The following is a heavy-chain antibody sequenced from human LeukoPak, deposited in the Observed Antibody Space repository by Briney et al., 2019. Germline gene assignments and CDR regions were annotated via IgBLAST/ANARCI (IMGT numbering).Heavy chain of an antibody. CDR2: INHSGST. V-gene: IGHV4-39*07. CDR3: ARGRYSSGWYYYYYYMDV. J-gene: IGHJ6*03. D-gene: IGHD6-19*01. CDR1: GVSISSSNSY. Sequence: SETLSLTCTVSGVSISSSNSYWGWIRQPPGKGLEWIGEINHSGSTNYNPSLKSRVTISVDTSKNQFSLKLSSVTAADTAVYYCARGRYSSGWYYYYYYMDVWGKGTTVTVSS.